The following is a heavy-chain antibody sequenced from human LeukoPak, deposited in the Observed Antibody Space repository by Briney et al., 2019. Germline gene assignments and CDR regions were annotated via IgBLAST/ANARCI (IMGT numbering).Heavy chain of an antibody. Sequence: ASVKVSCKASGYTFTSYDINWVRQATGQGLEWMGWMNPNSGNTGYAQKFQGRVTMTRNTSISTAYMELSSLRSEDTAVYYCARGLRAAAGTGIEYWGQGTLVTVSS. CDR2: MNPNSGNT. J-gene: IGHJ4*02. CDR3: ARGLRAAAGTGIEY. CDR1: GYTFTSYD. V-gene: IGHV1-8*01. D-gene: IGHD6-13*01.